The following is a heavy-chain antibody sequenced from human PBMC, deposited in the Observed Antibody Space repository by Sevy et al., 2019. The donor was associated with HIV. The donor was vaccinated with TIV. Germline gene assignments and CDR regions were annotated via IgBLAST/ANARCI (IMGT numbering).Heavy chain of an antibody. CDR2: ISGSGGST. D-gene: IGHD3-3*01. CDR1: GFTFSSYA. V-gene: IGHV3-23*01. CDR3: AKGGDFWSGYYSYYFDY. J-gene: IGHJ4*02. Sequence: GGSLRLSCAASGFTFSSYAMSWVRQAPGKGLEWVSGISGSGGSTYYADSVKGRFTISRDNSKNTLYLQMNSLRAEDTAVYYCAKGGDFWSGYYSYYFDYWGQGTLVTVSS.